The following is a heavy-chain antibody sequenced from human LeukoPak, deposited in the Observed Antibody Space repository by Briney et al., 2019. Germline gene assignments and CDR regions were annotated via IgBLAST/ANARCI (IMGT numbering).Heavy chain of an antibody. V-gene: IGHV1-2*02. CDR1: GYTFTGYY. CDR2: INPNSGGT. CDR3: ARYCSSTSCYTRRYFQH. D-gene: IGHD2-2*02. J-gene: IGHJ1*01. Sequence: ASVKVSCKASGYTFTGYYMHWVRQAPGQGLEWMGWINPNSGGTNYAQKLQGRVTMTRDTSISTAYMELSRLRSDDTAVYYCARYCSSTSCYTRRYFQHWGQGTLVTVSS.